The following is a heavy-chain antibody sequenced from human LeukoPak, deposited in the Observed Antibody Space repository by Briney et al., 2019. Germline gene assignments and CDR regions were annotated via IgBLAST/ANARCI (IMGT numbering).Heavy chain of an antibody. J-gene: IGHJ4*02. CDR2: IKQDGSEK. CDR3: ARDLGYIVVVVAATPVYCDY. Sequence: GGSLRLSCAASGFTFSSYWMSGVRQAPGKGLEWVANIKQDGSEKYYVDSVKGRFTISRDNAKNSLYLQMNSLRAEDTAVYYCARDLGYIVVVVAATPVYCDYWGQGTLVTVSS. D-gene: IGHD2-15*01. V-gene: IGHV3-7*01. CDR1: GFTFSSYW.